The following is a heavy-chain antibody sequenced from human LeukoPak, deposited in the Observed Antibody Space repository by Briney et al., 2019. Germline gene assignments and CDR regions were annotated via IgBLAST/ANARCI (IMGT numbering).Heavy chain of an antibody. CDR1: GGSITSYY. Sequence: PSETLSLTCTFSGGSITSYYWSWIRQPAGKGLEWIGRIHTTGSTKYNPSLTSRVTMSVDTSKNQFSLKLSSVTAADTAVYYCARGRYYYDSSGYDAFDIWGQGTMVTVSS. J-gene: IGHJ3*02. CDR3: ARGRYYYDSSGYDAFDI. V-gene: IGHV4-4*07. D-gene: IGHD3-22*01. CDR2: IHTTGST.